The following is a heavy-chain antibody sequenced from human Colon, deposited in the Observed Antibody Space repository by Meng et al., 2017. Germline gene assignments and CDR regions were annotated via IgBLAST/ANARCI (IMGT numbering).Heavy chain of an antibody. CDR2: ISNSGTST. D-gene: IGHD3/OR15-3a*01. J-gene: IGHJ4*02. Sequence: EGRLVESWGGLVQTGASSRLACVASGFTFSSYAMSWVRQAPGKGLEWVSAISNSGTSTSDADAVKGRFTISRDNSRNTLYLQMNSLRAEDTAVYYCAKGRTSDYWGQGTLVTVSS. CDR1: GFTFSSYA. V-gene: IGHV3-23*04. CDR3: AKGRTSDY.